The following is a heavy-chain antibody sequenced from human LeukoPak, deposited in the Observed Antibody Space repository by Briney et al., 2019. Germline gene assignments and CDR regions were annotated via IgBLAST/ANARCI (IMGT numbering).Heavy chain of an antibody. Sequence: GGSLRLSCAASGFTFSSYGMQWVRQAPGKGLEWVAFIRYDGSNKYYADSVKGRFTISRDNSKNTLYLQMNSLRAEDTAVYYCASLGLSLTPLDYWGQGTLVTVSS. V-gene: IGHV3-30*02. D-gene: IGHD3-16*02. J-gene: IGHJ4*02. CDR3: ASLGLSLTPLDY. CDR2: IRYDGSNK. CDR1: GFTFSSYG.